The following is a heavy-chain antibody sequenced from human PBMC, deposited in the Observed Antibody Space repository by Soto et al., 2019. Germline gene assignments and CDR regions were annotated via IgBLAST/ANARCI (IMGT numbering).Heavy chain of an antibody. CDR2: ISYDGSNK. CDR1: GFTFSSYG. V-gene: IGHV3-30*18. J-gene: IGHJ4*02. CDR3: TKDLIRGPVVAH. D-gene: IGHD2-15*01. Sequence: QVQLVESGGGVVQPGRSLRLSCAASGFTFSSYGMHWVRQAPGKGLEWVAVISYDGSNKYYADSVKGRFTISRDDSKKTLYLQMSSLGAEETAVYYCTKDLIRGPVVAHWGQGTLVTVSS.